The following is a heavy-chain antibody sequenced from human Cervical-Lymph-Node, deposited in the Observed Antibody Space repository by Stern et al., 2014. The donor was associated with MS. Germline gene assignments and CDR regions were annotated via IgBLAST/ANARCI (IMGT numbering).Heavy chain of an antibody. CDR3: ARDTSSPERSDW. CDR1: GFTVSRDY. V-gene: IGHV3-53*01. CDR2: ITTVGST. D-gene: IGHD1-1*01. Sequence: EVQLVESGGGVIQPGGSLRLSCTASGFTVSRDYMTWVRQAPGQGLEWVSLITTVGSTFYTDSGKGRFTISRDDSKNTVYLHMTSLRAEDTAMYYCARDTSSPERSDWWGQGTLVTVSS. J-gene: IGHJ4*02.